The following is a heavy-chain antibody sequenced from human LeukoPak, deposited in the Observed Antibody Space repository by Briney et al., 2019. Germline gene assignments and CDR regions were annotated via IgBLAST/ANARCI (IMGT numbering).Heavy chain of an antibody. J-gene: IGHJ4*02. V-gene: IGHV4-34*01. Sequence: TSETLSLTCAVYGGSFSGYYWSWIRQPPGKGLEWIGEINHSGSTNYNPSLKSRVTISVDTSKNQFSLKLSSVTAADTAVYYCARRPLGYCSGGSCYKPEADYWGQGTLVTVSS. CDR2: INHSGST. CDR1: GGSFSGYY. D-gene: IGHD2-15*01. CDR3: ARRPLGYCSGGSCYKPEADY.